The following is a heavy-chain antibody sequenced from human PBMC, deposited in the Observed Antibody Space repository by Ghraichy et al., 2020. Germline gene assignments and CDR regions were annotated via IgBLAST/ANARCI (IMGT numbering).Heavy chain of an antibody. CDR2: INHSGST. J-gene: IGHJ6*02. CDR3: ARGGGFWSAISRARYYYYGMDV. V-gene: IGHV4-34*01. D-gene: IGHD3-3*01. Sequence: SETLSLTCAVYGGSFSGYYWSWIRQPPGKGLEWIGEINHSGSTNYNPSLKSRVTISVDTSKNQFSLKLSSVTAADTAVYYCARGGGFWSAISRARYYYYGMDVWGQGTTVTVSS. CDR1: GGSFSGYY.